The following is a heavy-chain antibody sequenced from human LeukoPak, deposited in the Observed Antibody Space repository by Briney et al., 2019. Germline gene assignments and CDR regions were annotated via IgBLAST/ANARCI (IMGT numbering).Heavy chain of an antibody. V-gene: IGHV3-30-3*01. J-gene: IGHJ4*02. CDR2: ISYNATNK. CDR1: GFTFSSYA. CDR3: ARGQAMDF. Sequence: GGSLRLSCAASGFTFSSYAMSWVRQAPGKGLEWVAIISYNATNKYSANSVKGRFTISRDNSKNTLYLQMNSLRIDDSATYYCARGQAMDFWGQGTLVTVSS.